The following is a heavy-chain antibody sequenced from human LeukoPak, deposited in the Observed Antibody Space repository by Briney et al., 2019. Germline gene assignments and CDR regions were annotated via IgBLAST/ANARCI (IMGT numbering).Heavy chain of an antibody. CDR3: ANLPPYDSSGSDL. CDR2: IRYDGSNK. CDR1: GFTFSTYG. V-gene: IGHV3-30*02. D-gene: IGHD3-22*01. Sequence: GGSLRLSCAASGFTFSTYGMHWVRQAPGKGLEWVAFIRYDGSNKYYADSVKGRFTISRDNSKNTLYLQMNSLRAEDTAVYYCANLPPYDSSGSDLWGQGTLVTGSS. J-gene: IGHJ5*02.